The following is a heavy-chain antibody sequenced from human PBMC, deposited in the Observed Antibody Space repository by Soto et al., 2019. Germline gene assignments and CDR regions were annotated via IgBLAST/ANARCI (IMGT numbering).Heavy chain of an antibody. CDR2: IIPIFGTA. D-gene: IGHD2-2*01. V-gene: IGHV1-69*13. CDR3: AAGGLGYCSSTSCYAGEYFQH. J-gene: IGHJ1*01. Sequence: SVKVSCKASGGTFSSYAISWVRQAPGQGLEWMGGIIPIFGTANYAQKFQGRVTITADESTSTAYMELSSLRSEDTAVYYCAAGGLGYCSSTSCYAGEYFQHWGQGPLVTVSS. CDR1: GGTFSSYA.